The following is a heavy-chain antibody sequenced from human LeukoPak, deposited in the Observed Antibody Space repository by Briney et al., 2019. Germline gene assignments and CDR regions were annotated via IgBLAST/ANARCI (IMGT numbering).Heavy chain of an antibody. J-gene: IGHJ3*02. V-gene: IGHV4-30-2*01. D-gene: IGHD3-22*01. Sequence: PSETLSLTCAVSGGSISSGGYSWSWIRQPPGKGLEWIGYIYHSGSTYYNPSLKSRVTISVDRSKNQFSLKLSSVTAADTAVYYCAKLTYYYDSSGSRSHAFDIWGQGTMVTVSS. CDR3: AKLTYYYDSSGSRSHAFDI. CDR1: GGSISSGGYS. CDR2: IYHSGST.